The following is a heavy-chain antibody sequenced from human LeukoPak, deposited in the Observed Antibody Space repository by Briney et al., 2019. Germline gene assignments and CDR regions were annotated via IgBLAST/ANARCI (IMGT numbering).Heavy chain of an antibody. Sequence: KPSETLSLTCAVSGVSISSSNWWSWVRQPPGKGLEWIGEVYHTGSSNYNPSLKSRVTISVDKSKSQFSLKLSSVTAADTAVYYCAGGGTTVAGTFWFDPWGQGTLVTVSS. J-gene: IGHJ5*02. D-gene: IGHD6-19*01. CDR3: AGGGTTVAGTFWFDP. CDR1: GVSISSSNW. CDR2: VYHTGSS. V-gene: IGHV4-4*02.